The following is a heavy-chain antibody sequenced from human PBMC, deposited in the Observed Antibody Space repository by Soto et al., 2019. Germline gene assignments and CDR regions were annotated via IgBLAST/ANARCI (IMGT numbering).Heavy chain of an antibody. CDR2: ISGSGGST. CDR3: AKGFLGGAAAGHNWFDP. J-gene: IGHJ5*02. V-gene: IGHV3-23*01. D-gene: IGHD6-13*01. CDR1: GFTFSSYA. Sequence: EVQLLESGGGLVQPGGSLRLSCAASGFTFSSYAMSWVRQAPGKGLEWVSAISGSGGSTYYADSVKGRFTISRDNSKNTLYLQMNSLRAEDTAVYYCAKGFLGGAAAGHNWFDPWGQGTLVTVSS.